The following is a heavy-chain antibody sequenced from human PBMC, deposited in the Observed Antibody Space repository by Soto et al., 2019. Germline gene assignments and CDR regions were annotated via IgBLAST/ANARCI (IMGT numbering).Heavy chain of an antibody. V-gene: IGHV5-51*03. CDR2: VYPADSDA. Sequence: EVQMVQSGAEVRKPGESLKISCQGSGYAFLTYWIGWVRQMPGKGLEWMGIVYPADSDARYSPLFQGQVTISFDKSINTAYLQWDSLQASDTAMYFCARLDFRHYYFDNWGQGTFVTVSS. J-gene: IGHJ4*02. CDR1: GYAFLTYW. CDR3: ARLDFRHYYFDN. D-gene: IGHD1-1*01.